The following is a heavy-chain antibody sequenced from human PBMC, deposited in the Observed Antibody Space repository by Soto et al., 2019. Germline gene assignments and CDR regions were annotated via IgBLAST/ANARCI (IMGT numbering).Heavy chain of an antibody. V-gene: IGHV1-18*04. Sequence: QVQLVQSEAEVKKPGASVKVSCEASGYTFINHGISWVRQAPGQGLEWMGWVSGSNGNTKYAQKFQGRVTMITEISTSTAHMELRNLRSDDTAVYFCARDFYPLAYYFDPWGQGTLVTVSS. J-gene: IGHJ4*02. CDR3: ARDFYPLAYYFDP. CDR2: VSGSNGNT. CDR1: GYTFINHG.